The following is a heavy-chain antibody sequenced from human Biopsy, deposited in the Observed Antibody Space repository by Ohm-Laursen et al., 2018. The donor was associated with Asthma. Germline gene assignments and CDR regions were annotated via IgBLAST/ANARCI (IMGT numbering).Heavy chain of an antibody. CDR1: VFAGSRDY. J-gene: IGHJ4*02. CDR2: IYSGGTS. D-gene: IGHD3-22*01. CDR3: ARGDSSNWSHYYFDY. V-gene: IGHV3-53*01. Sequence: SLRLSCAASVFAGSRDYMFWVRQAPRKGLEWVSVIYSGGTSHTADSVRGRFTISRDYSKNTLYLQMHSLRAEDTAVYYCARGDSSNWSHYYFDYWGQGTLVTVSS.